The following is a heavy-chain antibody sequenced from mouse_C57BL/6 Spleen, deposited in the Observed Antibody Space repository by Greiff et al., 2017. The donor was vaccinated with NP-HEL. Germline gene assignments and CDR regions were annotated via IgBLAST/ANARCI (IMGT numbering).Heavy chain of an antibody. J-gene: IGHJ4*01. Sequence: VQLQQSGAELVKPGASVKISCKASGYAFSSYWMNWVKPRPGKGLEWIGQIYPGAGDTNYNGKFKGKATLTADKSSSTAYMQLSSLTSEDSAVYFCARGGYYGSSYAMDYWGQGASVTVSS. CDR1: GYAFSSYW. CDR3: ARGGYYGSSYAMDY. V-gene: IGHV1-80*01. CDR2: IYPGAGDT. D-gene: IGHD1-1*01.